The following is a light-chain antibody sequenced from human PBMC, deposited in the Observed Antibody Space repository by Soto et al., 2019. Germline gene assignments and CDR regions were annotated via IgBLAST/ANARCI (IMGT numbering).Light chain of an antibody. CDR3: QQYNVWPLT. J-gene: IGKJ4*01. V-gene: IGKV3-15*01. CDR2: VAS. Sequence: EIVMTQSPATLSVSPGERATLSCRASQSVSRNLAWYQQKTGQTPKLLIYVASTRATGIPARFSGSGSGTEFTHPISSLQYEDFAVYYCQQYNVWPLTFGGGTKVEFK. CDR1: QSVSRN.